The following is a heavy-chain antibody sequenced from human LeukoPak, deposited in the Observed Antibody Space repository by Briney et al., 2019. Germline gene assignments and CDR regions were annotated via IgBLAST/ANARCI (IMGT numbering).Heavy chain of an antibody. CDR3: ARSYLRPSRGYYYYMDV. V-gene: IGHV1-2*02. CDR2: INPKSGGT. J-gene: IGHJ6*03. CDR1: GYTFTGYY. Sequence: ASVKVSCKASGYTFTGYYMHWVRQAPGQGLEWMGWINPKSGGTDYARKFQGRVTMTRDTSISTAYMELSRLRSDDTAVYYCARSYLRPSRGYYYYMDVWGKGTTVTVSS. D-gene: IGHD3-3*01.